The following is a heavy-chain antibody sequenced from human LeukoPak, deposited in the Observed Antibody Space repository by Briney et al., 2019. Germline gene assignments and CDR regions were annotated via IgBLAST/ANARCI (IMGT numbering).Heavy chain of an antibody. D-gene: IGHD5-24*01. Sequence: PSETLSLTCAVYGGSFSGYYWSWIRQPPGKGLEWIGEINHSGSTNYNPSLKSRVTISVGTSKNQFSLKLSSVTAADTAVYYCARGGRDGYNYGVDYWGQGTLVTVSS. CDR1: GGSFSGYY. CDR3: ARGGRDGYNYGVDY. J-gene: IGHJ4*02. CDR2: INHSGST. V-gene: IGHV4-34*01.